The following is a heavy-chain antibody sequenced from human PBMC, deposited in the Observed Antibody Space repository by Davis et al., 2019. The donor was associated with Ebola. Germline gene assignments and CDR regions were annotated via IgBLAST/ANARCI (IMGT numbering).Heavy chain of an antibody. CDR1: GFTFSSYS. J-gene: IGHJ5*02. Sequence: GGSLRLSCAASGFTFSSYSMNWVRQAPGKGLEWVAYISSSSSTIYYADSVKGRFTISRDNAKNSLYLQMNSLRAEDTAVYYCARAGPYSSGWYVWFDPWGQGTLVTVSS. CDR3: ARAGPYSSGWYVWFDP. CDR2: ISSSSSTI. V-gene: IGHV3-48*04. D-gene: IGHD6-19*01.